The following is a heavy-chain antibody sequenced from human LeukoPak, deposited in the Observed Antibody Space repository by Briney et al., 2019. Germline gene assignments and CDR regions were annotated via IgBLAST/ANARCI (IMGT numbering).Heavy chain of an antibody. J-gene: IGHJ5*02. Sequence: SETLSLTCTVSGGSLSSYYWSWLRQPPGKGLNGIGYTYYSGSTNYNPSLTSRVTISVDTSMNQFSPTLSSVSAPGTAVYYCARVVRGGWLRGWFDPWGQGTLVTVSS. CDR2: TYYSGST. CDR3: ARVVRGGWLRGWFDP. CDR1: GGSLSSYY. V-gene: IGHV4-59*01. D-gene: IGHD3-10*01.